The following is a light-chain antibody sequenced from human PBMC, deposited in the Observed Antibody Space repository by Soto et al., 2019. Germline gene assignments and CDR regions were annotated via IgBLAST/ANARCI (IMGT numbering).Light chain of an antibody. J-gene: IGKJ1*01. V-gene: IGKV1-12*01. CDR2: GAS. CDR1: QGISNW. CDR3: QQANSFPRP. Sequence: DIQLTQSPSSVSASVGDRVTVTFRASQGISNWLAWYQQKPGKAPKLLISGASSLQSGVPSRFCGSGSGTDFTLIISSLQPEDFATYYCQQANSFPRPFGQGTKVEIK.